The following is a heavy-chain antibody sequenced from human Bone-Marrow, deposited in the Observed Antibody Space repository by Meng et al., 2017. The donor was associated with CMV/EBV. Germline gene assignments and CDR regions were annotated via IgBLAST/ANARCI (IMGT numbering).Heavy chain of an antibody. CDR2: IYYSGST. D-gene: IGHD1-20*01. V-gene: IGHV4-59*01. CDR1: GGSISSYY. CDR3: ARERYNWNYHLGMDV. J-gene: IGHJ6*02. Sequence: GSLRLSCTVSGGSISSYYWSWIRQPPGKGLEWIGYIYYSGSTNYNPSLKSRVTISVDTSKNQFSLKLSSVTAADTAVYYWARERYNWNYHLGMDVWGQGTTVTVSS.